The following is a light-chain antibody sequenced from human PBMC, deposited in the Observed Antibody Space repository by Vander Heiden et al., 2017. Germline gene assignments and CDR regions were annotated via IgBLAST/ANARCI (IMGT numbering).Light chain of an antibody. CDR3: ATWDDTLIGPV. J-gene: IGLJ2*01. CDR1: RSNIGGNT. CDR2: STN. Sequence: QSVLTQPPSASGTPGQKVTISCSGSRSNIGGNTVSWYQQVPGTAPKLLIYSTNQRPSGVPDRFSGSKSGTSASLAITGLQSEDEADYYCATWDDTLIGPVFGGGTKLNVL. V-gene: IGLV1-44*01.